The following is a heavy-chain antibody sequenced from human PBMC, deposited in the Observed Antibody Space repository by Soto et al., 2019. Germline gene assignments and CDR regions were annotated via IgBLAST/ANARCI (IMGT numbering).Heavy chain of an antibody. D-gene: IGHD6-19*01. CDR3: ARGYGSGWYRADY. V-gene: IGHV4-59*08. CDR2: IYYSGST. J-gene: IGHJ4*02. Sequence: QVQLQESGPGLVKPSETLSLTCTVSGGSISSYYWSWIRQPPGKGLEWIGYIYYSGSTNYNPSLKSRVTISVDTSKNQFSLKLSSVTAADTAVYYCARGYGSGWYRADYWGQGTLVTVSS. CDR1: GGSISSYY.